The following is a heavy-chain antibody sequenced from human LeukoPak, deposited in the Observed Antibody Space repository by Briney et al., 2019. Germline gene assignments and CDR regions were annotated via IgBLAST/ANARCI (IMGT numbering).Heavy chain of an antibody. Sequence: PSETLSLTCTVSGGSISSYYWSWIRQPPGKGLEWIGYIYSPGTTNYNPSLKSRVTISVDTSKNQFSLRLSSVTAADTAVYYCARGVVITGLDYWGQGTLVTVSS. D-gene: IGHD3-3*01. CDR3: ARGVVITGLDY. J-gene: IGHJ4*02. V-gene: IGHV4-59*01. CDR2: IYSPGTT. CDR1: GGSISSYY.